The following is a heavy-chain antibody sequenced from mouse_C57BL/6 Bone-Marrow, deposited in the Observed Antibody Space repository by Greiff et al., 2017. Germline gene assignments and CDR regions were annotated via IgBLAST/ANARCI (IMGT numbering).Heavy chain of an antibody. CDR2: IGPGSGST. V-gene: IGHV1-77*01. CDR1: GYTFTDYY. CDR3: ARKGACGTGYYFDY. J-gene: IGHJ2*01. D-gene: IGHD4-1*01. Sequence: QVQLKQSGAELVKPGASVKISCKASGYTFTDYYINWVKQRPGQGLEWIGKIGPGSGSTYYNEKFKGQATLTADKSSSTAYMQLSRRTSGDSAVYFCARKGACGTGYYFDYWGQGTTLTVSS.